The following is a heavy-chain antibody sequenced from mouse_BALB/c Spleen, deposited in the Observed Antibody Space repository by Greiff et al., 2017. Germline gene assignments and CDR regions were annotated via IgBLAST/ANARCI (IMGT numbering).Heavy chain of an antibody. J-gene: IGHJ3*01. CDR2: IWGDGST. CDR1: GFSLTGYG. Sequence: QVQLQQSGPGLVAPSQSLSITCTVSGFSLTGYGVNWVRQPPGKGLEWLGMIWGDGSTDYNSALKSRLSITKDNSESQVFLKMNSLQTDDTARYYGAREGGYYGRLDYWGEGTLVTVSA. CDR3: AREGGYYGRLDY. D-gene: IGHD1-1*01. V-gene: IGHV2-6-7*01.